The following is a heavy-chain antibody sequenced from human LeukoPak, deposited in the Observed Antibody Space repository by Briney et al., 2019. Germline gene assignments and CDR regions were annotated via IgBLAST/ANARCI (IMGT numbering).Heavy chain of an antibody. Sequence: GGSLRLSCAASGFTFSTYAMTWVRQAPGKGLERVSSITDRGGDTYFADSVKGRFTLSRDNSKNMLYLQMNSLRAEDTAVYYCAKGKRGNYDYWGQGALVTVSS. CDR2: ITDRGGDT. J-gene: IGHJ4*02. CDR3: AKGKRGNYDY. V-gene: IGHV3-23*01. CDR1: GFTFSTYA. D-gene: IGHD1-26*01.